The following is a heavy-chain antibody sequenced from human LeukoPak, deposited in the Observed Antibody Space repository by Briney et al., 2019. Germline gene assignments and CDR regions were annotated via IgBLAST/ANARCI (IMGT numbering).Heavy chain of an antibody. V-gene: IGHV3-23*01. D-gene: IGHD4-17*01. CDR2: ISGGGETT. CDR3: ARDYADYVGYFFFDY. Sequence: PGGSLRLSCAASGFTCNNYAMNWVRQAPGKGLEWVSSISGGGETTYYADSAKGRFTISRDNSQNTLYPQMNSLRAEDTAVYYCARDYADYVGYFFFDYWGQGTLVTVSS. CDR1: GFTCNNYA. J-gene: IGHJ4*02.